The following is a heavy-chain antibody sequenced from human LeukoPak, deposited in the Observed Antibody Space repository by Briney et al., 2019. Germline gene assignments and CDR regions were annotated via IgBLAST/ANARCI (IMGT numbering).Heavy chain of an antibody. V-gene: IGHV3-21*04. J-gene: IGHJ5*02. CDR3: ARDAYGDPGWFDP. CDR2: ISSSSSYI. CDR1: GFTFSSYS. Sequence: GGSLRLSCAASGFTFSSYSMNWVRQAPGKGLEWVSSISSSSSYIYYADSVKGRFTISRDNAKNSLYLQMNSLRAEDTAVYYCARDAYGDPGWFDPWGQGTLVTVSS. D-gene: IGHD4-17*01.